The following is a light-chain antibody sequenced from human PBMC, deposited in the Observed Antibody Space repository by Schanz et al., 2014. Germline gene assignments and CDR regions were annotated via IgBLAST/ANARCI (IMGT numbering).Light chain of an antibody. Sequence: QSVLTQPPSVSAAPGQKVTISCSGSSSNIGKNYVSWYQQLPGTAPKLLIYDNNKRPSGTPDRFSGSKSGTSATLGITGLQTGDEADYYCGTWHSNLSAGLWVFGGGTKLTVL. CDR2: DNN. CDR1: SSNIGKNY. V-gene: IGLV1-51*01. J-gene: IGLJ3*02. CDR3: GTWHSNLSAGLWV.